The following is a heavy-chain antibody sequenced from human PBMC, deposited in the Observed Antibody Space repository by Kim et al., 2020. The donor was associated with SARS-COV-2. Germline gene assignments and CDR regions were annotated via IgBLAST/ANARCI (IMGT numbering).Heavy chain of an antibody. J-gene: IGHJ6*02. D-gene: IGHD2-2*01. CDR2: ISYSGST. CDR3: ARSGTGAIDYYGMDL. V-gene: IGHV4-59*13. CDR1: GGSISGYY. Sequence: SETLSLTCTVSGGSISGYYWSWVRQPPGKGLEWVGYISYSGSTTYNPSLKSRVTISIDTSKNQFSLKLSSVAAADTAVNYCARSGTGAIDYYGMDLCGQG.